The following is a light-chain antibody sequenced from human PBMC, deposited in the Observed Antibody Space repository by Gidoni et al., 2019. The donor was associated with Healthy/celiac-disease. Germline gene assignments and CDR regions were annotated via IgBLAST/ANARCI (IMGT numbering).Light chain of an antibody. CDR2: GKN. Sequence: PAASVALGQTVRITCQGDSLRSYYASWYQQKPGQAPVLVIYGKNNRPSGIPDRFSGSSSGNTASLTITGAQAEDEADYYCNSRDSSGNQVVFGGGTKLTVL. J-gene: IGLJ2*01. CDR1: SLRSYY. CDR3: NSRDSSGNQVV. V-gene: IGLV3-19*01.